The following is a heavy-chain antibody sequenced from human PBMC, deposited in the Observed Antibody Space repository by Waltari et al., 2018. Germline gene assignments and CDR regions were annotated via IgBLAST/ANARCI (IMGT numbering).Heavy chain of an antibody. Sequence: QVQLVQSGAEVKKPGASVKVSCKASGYTFTSYDINWVRQATGQGPEWMGWMNPNSGNTGYEQKFQGRVTMTRNTAISTAYMELSNLRSEDTAVYYCARGHLSDRSGPYYYGMDVWGQGTTVTVSS. CDR3: ARGHLSDRSGPYYYGMDV. V-gene: IGHV1-8*01. CDR1: GYTFTSYD. J-gene: IGHJ6*02. CDR2: MNPNSGNT.